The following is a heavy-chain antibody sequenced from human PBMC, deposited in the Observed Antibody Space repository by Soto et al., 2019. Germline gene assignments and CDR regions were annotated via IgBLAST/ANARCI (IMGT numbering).Heavy chain of an antibody. CDR1: GGTFSSYA. D-gene: IGHD5-12*01. CDR3: ARDSDRDGYNSNDY. Sequence: SVKVSCKASGGTFSSYAISWVRQAPGQGLEWMGGIIPIFGTANYARKFQGRVTITADESTSTAYMELSSLRSEDTAVYYCARDSDRDGYNSNDYWGQGTLVTVSS. CDR2: IIPIFGTA. J-gene: IGHJ4*02. V-gene: IGHV1-69*13.